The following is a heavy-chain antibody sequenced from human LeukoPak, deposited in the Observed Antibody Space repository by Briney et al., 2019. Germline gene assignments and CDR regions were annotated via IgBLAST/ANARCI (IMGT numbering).Heavy chain of an antibody. CDR1: HVSISSSSYY. V-gene: IGHV4-31*03. J-gene: IGHJ4*02. CDR3: ARVEAATTNPRFNY. D-gene: IGHD5-24*01. CDR2: IYSRATT. Sequence: PSETLSLTCTVSHVSISSSSYYSSWPRQHPGKGLEWLRYIYSRATTCYNPSLKSRVTISVDTSTNQFSLELNSVTAAYTAVYYCARVEAATTNPRFNYWGQGTLVTVSS.